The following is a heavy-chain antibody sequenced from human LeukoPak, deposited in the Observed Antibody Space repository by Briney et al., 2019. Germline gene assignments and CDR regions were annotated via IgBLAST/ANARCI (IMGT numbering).Heavy chain of an antibody. CDR1: GFTFSTYS. CDR3: ARNDYGDYGIDY. J-gene: IGHJ4*02. CDR2: ISRSASSI. V-gene: IGHV3-21*01. D-gene: IGHD4-17*01. Sequence: GGSLRLSCASSGFTFSTYSMSWVRQAPGKGLEWASYISRSASSIHYADSVKGRFTTSRDNAKNSLYLQMNSLRAEDTAIYFCARNDYGDYGIDYWGQGTLVTVSS.